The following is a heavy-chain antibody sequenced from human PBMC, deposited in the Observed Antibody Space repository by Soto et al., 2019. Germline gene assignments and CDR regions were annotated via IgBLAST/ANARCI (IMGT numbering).Heavy chain of an antibody. CDR3: AREYYGLLTGYYTDY. V-gene: IGHV3-74*01. D-gene: IGHD3-9*01. Sequence: EVQLVESGGDLVQRGGALRLSCSGSGFPFSSYWMHLVRHPPGKGLDWVARISGDGVTTYYADSVTGRFTVSRDNAKNTLSLQISGLRAEDTAVYYCAREYYGLLTGYYTDYWGQGTLVSVSS. CDR2: ISGDGVTT. CDR1: GFPFSSYW. J-gene: IGHJ4*02.